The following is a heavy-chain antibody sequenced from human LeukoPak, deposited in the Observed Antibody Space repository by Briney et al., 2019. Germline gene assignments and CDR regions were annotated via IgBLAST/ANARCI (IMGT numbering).Heavy chain of an antibody. CDR3: ARSARYYSSGWYSC. D-gene: IGHD6-19*01. CDR1: GGSFSGYY. CDR2: INHSGST. J-gene: IGHJ4*02. Sequence: SETLSLTCAVYGGSFSGYYWSWIHQHPGKGLEWIGEINHSGSTNYNPSLNSRVTISVDTSKNQFSLKLSAVTAADTAVYYCARSARYYSSGWYSCWGQGTLVTVSS. V-gene: IGHV4-34*01.